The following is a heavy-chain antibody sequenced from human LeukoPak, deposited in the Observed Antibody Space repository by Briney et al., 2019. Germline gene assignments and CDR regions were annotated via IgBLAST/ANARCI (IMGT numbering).Heavy chain of an antibody. CDR1: GFTFSSYA. D-gene: IGHD3-16*01. CDR2: ISYDGSNK. CDR3: ARERGRGPLDY. J-gene: IGHJ4*02. Sequence: GGSLRLSCAASGFTFSSYAMHWVRQAPGKGLEWVAVISYDGSNKYYADSVKGRFTISRDNSKNTLYLQMNSLRAEDTAVYYCARERGRGPLDYWGQGTLVTVSS. V-gene: IGHV3-30-3*01.